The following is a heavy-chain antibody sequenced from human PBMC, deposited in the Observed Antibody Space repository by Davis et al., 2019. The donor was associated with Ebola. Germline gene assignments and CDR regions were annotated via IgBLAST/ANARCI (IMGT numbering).Heavy chain of an antibody. V-gene: IGHV3-30*02. Sequence: GESLKISCAASGFTFSSYGMHWVRQAPGKGLEWVAFIRYDGSNKYYADSVKGRFTISRDNSKNTLYLQMNSLRAEDTAVYYCAKGGQLLDWGQGTLVTVSS. J-gene: IGHJ4*02. D-gene: IGHD5-18*01. CDR3: AKGGQLLD. CDR2: IRYDGSNK. CDR1: GFTFSSYG.